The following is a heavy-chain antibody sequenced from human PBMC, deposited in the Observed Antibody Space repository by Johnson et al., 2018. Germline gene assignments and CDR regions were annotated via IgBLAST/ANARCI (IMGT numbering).Heavy chain of an antibody. CDR3: ATDGYDTSGHYPPNS. CDR2: ISVGGSIT. V-gene: IGHV3-23*04. CDR1: GFTFSRYA. D-gene: IGHD3-22*01. Sequence: EVQLVESGGGLVQPGGSLRLSCAASGFTFSRYAMSWVRQAPGKGLEWVSAISVGGSITQYADSVKGRFTISRATSKNTLFLQMNSRSAEDTGVYFWATDGYDTSGHYPPNSWGQGTLVTVSS. J-gene: IGHJ5*02.